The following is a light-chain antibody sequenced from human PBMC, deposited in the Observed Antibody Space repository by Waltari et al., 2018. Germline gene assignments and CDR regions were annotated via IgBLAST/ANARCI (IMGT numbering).Light chain of an antibody. J-gene: IGLJ3*02. CDR3: AAWDDSLNGRLV. Sequence: QSVLTQPPSASGTPGPRVTISCSGSSSNIGSNTVNWYQQLPGTAPKLLIYSNNQRPSGVPDRFSGSKSGTSASLAISGLQSEDEADYYCAAWDDSLNGRLVFGGGTKLTVL. CDR1: SSNIGSNT. CDR2: SNN. V-gene: IGLV1-44*01.